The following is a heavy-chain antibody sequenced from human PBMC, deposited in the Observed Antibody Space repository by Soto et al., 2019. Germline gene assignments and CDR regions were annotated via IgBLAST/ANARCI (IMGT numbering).Heavy chain of an antibody. CDR1: RGSLRSGRYY. CDR3: AIVPLPSVAVADVYYFDY. J-gene: IGHJ4*02. Sequence: LSGTPIVYRGSLRSGRYYWCWIPEPPGPGPGGIGCVFYSGSIRCNPSLNSRVTISVDTSKNHFSLNLTSVTAADAAMYYCAIVPLPSVAVADVYYFDYWGQGTLVTVSS. D-gene: IGHD6-19*01. CDR2: VFYSGSI. V-gene: IGHV4-61*03.